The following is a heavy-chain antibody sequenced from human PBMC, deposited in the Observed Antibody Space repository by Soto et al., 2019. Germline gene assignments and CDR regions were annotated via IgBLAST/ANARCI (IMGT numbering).Heavy chain of an antibody. CDR3: ARSLIPFLEWNNWFDP. D-gene: IGHD3-3*02. J-gene: IGHJ5*02. CDR1: GGSINSGDNY. Sequence: SETLSFTCTVSGGSINSGDNYWSWIRQPPGKGLEWIGYIFYSGTTYLNPSLKTRVNISVDTSKNQFSLKLSSVTAADTAVYYCARSLIPFLEWNNWFDPWGQGTLVTVSS. CDR2: IFYSGTT. V-gene: IGHV4-30-4*01.